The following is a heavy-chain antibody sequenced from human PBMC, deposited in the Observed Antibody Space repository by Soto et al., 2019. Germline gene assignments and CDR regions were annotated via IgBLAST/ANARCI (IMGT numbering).Heavy chain of an antibody. CDR3: ARYYGGY. J-gene: IGHJ4*02. D-gene: IGHD3-3*01. Sequence: QVQLVESGGGVVQPGRSLRLSCAASGFTFSTYAMHWVRQAPGKGLEWVAVISSDGSSQFYADSVKGRFTISRDKSKNTVYLQMNSLRAEDTAVYHCARYYGGYWGQGTLVTVSS. CDR2: ISSDGSSQ. V-gene: IGHV3-30-3*01. CDR1: GFTFSTYA.